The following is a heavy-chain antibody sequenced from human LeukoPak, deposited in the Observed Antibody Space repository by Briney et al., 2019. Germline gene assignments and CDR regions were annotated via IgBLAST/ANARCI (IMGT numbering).Heavy chain of an antibody. D-gene: IGHD2-8*01. CDR3: ARVPPNDYYYYMDV. J-gene: IGHJ6*03. V-gene: IGHV4-59*01. CDR1: GGSISPYY. CDR2: IYYSGST. Sequence: SETLSLTCTVSGGSISPYYWSWIRQPPGKGLEWIGYIYYSGSTNYNPSLKSRVTISVDTSKNQFSLKLSSVTAADTAVYYCARVPPNDYYYYMDVWGKGTTVTISS.